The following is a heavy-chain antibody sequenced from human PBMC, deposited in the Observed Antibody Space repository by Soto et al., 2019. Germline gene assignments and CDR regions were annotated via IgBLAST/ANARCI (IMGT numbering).Heavy chain of an antibody. J-gene: IGHJ4*02. CDR3: GTWRGSSWFDY. CDR2: IFSSDSSA. Sequence: GESLKFSCEASGFTFSSYSLGWVRHMPGKGLQWMGNIFSSDSSAKDSPSFVGQVTIAGDRSINTAYLQWSSLKASDTAIYYCGTWRGSSWFDYWGPGTLVTVSS. V-gene: IGHV5-51*01. CDR1: GFTFSSYS. D-gene: IGHD2-2*01.